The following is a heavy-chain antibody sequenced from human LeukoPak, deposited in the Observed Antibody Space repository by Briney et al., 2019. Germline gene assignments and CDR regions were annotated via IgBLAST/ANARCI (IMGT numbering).Heavy chain of an antibody. V-gene: IGHV3-23*01. D-gene: IGHD6-13*01. J-gene: IGHJ4*02. CDR3: AKTWDSASWYYFDY. Sequence: GGSLRLSCAASGLTFRSYAMSWVRQAPGKGLEWVSTISGSGGSTYYADSVKGRFTISRDNSKNTLYLQMNSLRGEDTAVYYCAKTWDSASWYYFDYWGQGTLVTVSS. CDR1: GLTFRSYA. CDR2: ISGSGGST.